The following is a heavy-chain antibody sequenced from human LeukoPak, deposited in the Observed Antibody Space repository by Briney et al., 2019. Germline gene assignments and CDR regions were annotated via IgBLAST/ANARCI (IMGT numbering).Heavy chain of an antibody. D-gene: IGHD6-19*01. Sequence: GGSLRLSCAASGFTFGSYAMTWVRQAPGKGLERVSHNSGRGGSRYYADFVRGRFTISRDNSKNTVYLQMNSLRTEDTAVYYCAKTAARHSSGLDPRWPVDYGGQGTLVTVS. J-gene: IGHJ4*02. CDR1: GFTFGSYA. CDR3: AKTAARHSSGLDPRWPVDY. V-gene: IGHV3-23*01. CDR2: NSGRGGSR.